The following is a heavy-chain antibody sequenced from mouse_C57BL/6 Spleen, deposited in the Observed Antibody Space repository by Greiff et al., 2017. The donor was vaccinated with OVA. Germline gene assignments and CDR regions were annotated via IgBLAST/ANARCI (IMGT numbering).Heavy chain of an antibody. J-gene: IGHJ1*03. CDR1: GYSITSGYY. CDR3: ARGGIDGNLWYFDV. D-gene: IGHD1-1*01. CDR2: ISYDGSN. Sequence: DVQLQESGPGLVKPSQSLSLTCSVTGYSITSGYYWNWIRQFPGNKLEWMGYISYDGSNNYNPSLKNRISITRDTSKNQFFLKLNSVTTEDTATYYCARGGIDGNLWYFDVWGTGTTVTVSS. V-gene: IGHV3-6*01.